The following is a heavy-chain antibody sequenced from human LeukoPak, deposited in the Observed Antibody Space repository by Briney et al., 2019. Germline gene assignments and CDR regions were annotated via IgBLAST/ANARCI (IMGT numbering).Heavy chain of an antibody. Sequence: PGGSLRLSCAASGFTFSSYAMSWVRQAPGKGLEWVSAISGSGGSTYYADSVKGRFTISRDNSKNTLYLQMNSLRAEDTAVYYCARVTVEYSSSWGAFDIWGQGTMVTVSS. CDR1: GFTFSSYA. J-gene: IGHJ3*02. CDR2: ISGSGGST. V-gene: IGHV3-23*01. CDR3: ARVTVEYSSSWGAFDI. D-gene: IGHD6-6*01.